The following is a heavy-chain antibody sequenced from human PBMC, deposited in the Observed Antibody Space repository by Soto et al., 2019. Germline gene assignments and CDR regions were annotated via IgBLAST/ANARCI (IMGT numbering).Heavy chain of an antibody. Sequence: SETLSLTCTVSGGSISSGDYYWSWIRQPPGKGLEWIGYIYYSGSTYYNPSLKSRVTISVDTSKNQFSLKLSSVTAADTAVYYCARGEYSSSWYGKFLWFDPWGQGTLVTVSS. D-gene: IGHD6-13*01. CDR2: IYYSGST. CDR3: ARGEYSSSWYGKFLWFDP. V-gene: IGHV4-30-4*01. CDR1: GGSISSGDYY. J-gene: IGHJ5*02.